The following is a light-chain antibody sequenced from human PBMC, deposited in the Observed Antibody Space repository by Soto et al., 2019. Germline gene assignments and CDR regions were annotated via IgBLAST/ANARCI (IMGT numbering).Light chain of an antibody. J-gene: IGKJ1*01. CDR2: DAS. CDR3: QQYSNWPQT. Sequence: EIVMTQSPATLSMSPGERATLSCRASQSVSNNFAWYQQKPGQAPRLLIYDASTRATGIPARFSGSRYGTEFTLTIDSLQSEDSAVYYCQQYSNWPQTFGQATKVEIK. V-gene: IGKV3-15*01. CDR1: QSVSNN.